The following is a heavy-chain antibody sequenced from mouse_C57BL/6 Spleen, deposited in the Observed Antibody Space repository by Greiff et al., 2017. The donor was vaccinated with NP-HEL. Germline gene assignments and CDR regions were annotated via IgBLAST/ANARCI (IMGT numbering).Heavy chain of an antibody. D-gene: IGHD1-1*01. CDR2: INPNYGTT. J-gene: IGHJ2*01. CDR3: GRSNYSSTCYLDY. Sequence: VQLQQSGPELVKPGASVKISCKASGYSFTDYNMNWVKQSNGKSLEWIGVINPNYGTTSYNQKFKGKATLTVDQSSSTAYMQLNSLTSEDSAVYYRGRSNYSSTCYLDYWGQGTTLTVSS. V-gene: IGHV1-39*01. CDR1: GYSFTDYN.